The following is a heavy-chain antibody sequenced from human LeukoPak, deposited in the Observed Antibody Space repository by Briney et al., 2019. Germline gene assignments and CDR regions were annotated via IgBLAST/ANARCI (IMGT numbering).Heavy chain of an antibody. CDR2: INPNSGGT. Sequence: ASVKVSCKASGYTFTCYYMHWVRQAPGQGLEWMGWINPNSGGTNYAQKFQGRVTMTRDTSISPAYMELSRLRSHDTAVYYCARVSLYSGSPSNDFDYWGQGTLVTVSS. CDR1: GYTFTCYY. D-gene: IGHD1-26*01. V-gene: IGHV1-2*02. J-gene: IGHJ4*02. CDR3: ARVSLYSGSPSNDFDY.